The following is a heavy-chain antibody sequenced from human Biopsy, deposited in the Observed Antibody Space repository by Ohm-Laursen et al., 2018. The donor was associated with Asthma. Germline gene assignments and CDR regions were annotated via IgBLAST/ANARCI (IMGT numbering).Heavy chain of an antibody. D-gene: IGHD3-10*01. CDR3: AREVLWFGESTNPGGMDV. V-gene: IGHV1-2*04. CDR2: INPNSGGT. Sequence: ASVKVSCKASGYTFTGYYMHWVRQVPGQGLEWMGWINPNSGGTNYAQKFQGWVTMTRDTSISTAYMELSRLRSDDTAVYYCAREVLWFGESTNPGGMDVWGQGTTVTVSS. CDR1: GYTFTGYY. J-gene: IGHJ6*02.